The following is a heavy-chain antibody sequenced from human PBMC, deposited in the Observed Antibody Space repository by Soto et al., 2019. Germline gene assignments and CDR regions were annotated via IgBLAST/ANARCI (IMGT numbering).Heavy chain of an antibody. Sequence: AASVKVSCKASGYTFTSYAMDWVRQAPGQRLEWMGWINAGNGNTKYSQKFQGRVTITRDTSASTAYMELSSLRSEDTAVYYCARDSRINFDYWGQGTLVTSPQ. D-gene: IGHD2-15*01. CDR2: INAGNGNT. J-gene: IGHJ4*02. V-gene: IGHV1-3*01. CDR1: GYTFTSYA. CDR3: ARDSRINFDY.